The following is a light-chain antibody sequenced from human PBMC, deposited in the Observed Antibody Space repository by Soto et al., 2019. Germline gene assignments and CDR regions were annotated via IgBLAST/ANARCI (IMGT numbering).Light chain of an antibody. V-gene: IGKV1-12*02. CDR1: QPISSW. CDR2: AAS. CDR3: QQANTLPYT. J-gene: IGKJ2*01. Sequence: DIQMTQSPSSMSASVGDRVTITCRASQPISSWLAWYQQKPGKAPNLLIYAASTLQSGVPSRFSGSGSGTDFTLTISSLQPEDSATYYCQQANTLPYTFGQGTKLXIK.